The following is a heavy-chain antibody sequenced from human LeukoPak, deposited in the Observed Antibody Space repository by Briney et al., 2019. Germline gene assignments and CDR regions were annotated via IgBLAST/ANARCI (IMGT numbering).Heavy chain of an antibody. CDR2: IWYDGSNK. V-gene: IGHV3-33*01. Sequence: GGSLRLSCAASGFKFSDYGMYWVRQAPGEGLEWVALIWYDGSNKYYEDSVKGRFTVSRDNSKSTLYLQMNSLRAEDTAVYYCARDPITTIKGFVHAGWFDFWGQGSLVTVSS. J-gene: IGHJ5*01. CDR1: GFKFSDYG. D-gene: IGHD5-12*01. CDR3: ARDPITTIKGFVHAGWFDF.